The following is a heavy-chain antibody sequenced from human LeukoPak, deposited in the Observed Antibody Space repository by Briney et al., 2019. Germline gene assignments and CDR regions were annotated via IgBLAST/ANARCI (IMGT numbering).Heavy chain of an antibody. Sequence: GASVKVSCKASGYTFTGYYMHWVRQAPGQGLEWMGWINPNSGGTNYAQKFQGRVTMTRDTSISTAYMELSRLRSDDTAVYYCARGLVVVPAAYFYWGQGTLVTVSS. CDR2: INPNSGGT. V-gene: IGHV1-2*02. CDR3: ARGLVVVPAAYFY. J-gene: IGHJ4*02. D-gene: IGHD2-2*01. CDR1: GYTFTGYY.